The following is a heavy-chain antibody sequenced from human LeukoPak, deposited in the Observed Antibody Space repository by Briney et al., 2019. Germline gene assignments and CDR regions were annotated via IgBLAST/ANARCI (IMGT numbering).Heavy chain of an antibody. V-gene: IGHV3-21*01. CDR2: ISSSSSYI. CDR3: ARDPPAGHYYYYYGMDV. D-gene: IGHD6-13*01. Sequence: GGSLRLSCAASGFTFSSYSMTWVRQAPGKGLEWVSSISSSSSYIYYADSVKGRFTISRDNAKNSLYLQMNSLRAEDTAVYYCARDPPAGHYYYYYGMDVWGQGTTVTVSS. CDR1: GFTFSSYS. J-gene: IGHJ6*02.